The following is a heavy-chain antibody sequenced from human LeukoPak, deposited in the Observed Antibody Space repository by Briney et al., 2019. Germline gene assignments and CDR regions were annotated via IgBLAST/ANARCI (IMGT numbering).Heavy chain of an antibody. CDR1: GFTFSSYG. V-gene: IGHV3-33*08. D-gene: IGHD3-16*01. CDR3: ARDRVGGRYYYGMDV. J-gene: IGHJ6*02. Sequence: PGGSLRLSCAASGFTFSSYGMHWVRQAPGKGLEWVAVIWYDGSNKYYADSVKGRFTISRDNSKNTLYLQMNSLRAEDTAVYYCARDRVGGRYYYGMDVWGQGTTVTVSS. CDR2: IWYDGSNK.